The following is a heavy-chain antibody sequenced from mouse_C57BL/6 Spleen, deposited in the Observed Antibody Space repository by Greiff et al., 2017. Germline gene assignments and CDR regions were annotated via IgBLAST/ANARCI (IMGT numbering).Heavy chain of an antibody. D-gene: IGHD1-1*01. CDR1: GYTFTSYW. CDR3: ARGMDYYGSSYSYAMDY. V-gene: IGHV1-55*01. Sequence: QVQLQQSGAELVKPGASVKMSCKASGYTFTSYWITWVKQRPGQGLEWIGDIYPGSGSTNYNEKFKSKATLTVDTSSSTAYMQLSSLTSEDSAVYYCARGMDYYGSSYSYAMDYWGQGTSVTVSS. J-gene: IGHJ4*01. CDR2: IYPGSGST.